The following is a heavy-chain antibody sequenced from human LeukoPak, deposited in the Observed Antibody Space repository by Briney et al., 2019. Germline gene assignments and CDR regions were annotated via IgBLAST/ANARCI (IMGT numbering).Heavy chain of an antibody. CDR3: ARRGDSHAIFDY. V-gene: IGHV4-39*01. CDR2: NYYGGST. Sequence: GSLRLSCAASGFTFSSYSMNWVRQAPGKGLEWIGSNYYGGSTHYSPSLKSRVTISVDTSKNQFSLKLSSVTAADTAVYYCARRGDSHAIFDYWGQGILVTVSS. CDR1: GFTFSSYSMN. J-gene: IGHJ4*02. D-gene: IGHD5-18*01.